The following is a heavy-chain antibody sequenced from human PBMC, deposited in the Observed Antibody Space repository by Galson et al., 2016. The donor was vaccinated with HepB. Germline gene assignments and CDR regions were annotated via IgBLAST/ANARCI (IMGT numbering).Heavy chain of an antibody. D-gene: IGHD3-3*01. CDR1: GFTFSSYW. Sequence: SLRLSCAASGFTFSSYWMHWVRQAPGKGLVWVSRINSDGSNTGYADSVKGRFTVSRDNAKNTLYLQMNSLRAEDTAVYYCANFLPRTHYFDYWGQGTLVTVSS. J-gene: IGHJ4*02. CDR2: INSDGSNT. V-gene: IGHV3-74*01. CDR3: ANFLPRTHYFDY.